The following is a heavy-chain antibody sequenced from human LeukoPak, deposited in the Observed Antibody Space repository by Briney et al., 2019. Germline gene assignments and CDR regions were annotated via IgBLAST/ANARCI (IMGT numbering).Heavy chain of an antibody. D-gene: IGHD4-17*01. CDR2: ISYDGSPK. CDR1: GFTLSSTA. CDR3: AKERQTGDYFTSDY. J-gene: IGHJ4*02. V-gene: IGHV3-30*18. Sequence: GGSLRLSCEASGFTLSSTAMHWVRQAPGKGLEWVAVISYDGSPKLYADSVKGRFTISRDNSENTLYLQMNSLTVDDTAVYFCAKERQTGDYFTSDYWGQGTLVTVSS.